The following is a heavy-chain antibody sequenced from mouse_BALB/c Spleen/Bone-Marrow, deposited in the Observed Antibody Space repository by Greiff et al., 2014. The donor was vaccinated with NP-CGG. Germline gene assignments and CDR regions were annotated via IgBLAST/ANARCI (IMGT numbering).Heavy chain of an antibody. CDR2: ISPGMFAV. CDR1: GYTFTDHA. CDR3: KRSDGNYYAMDY. V-gene: IGHV1S53*02. D-gene: IGHD2-1*01. Sequence: LVESDAELVKPGASVKXSCKASGYTFTDHAIHWVKQKPEQGLEWIGYISPGMFAVVASWVFRRRTALAADKSSSTAYMQLNSLTSEDSAVYFCKRSDGNYYAMDYWGQGTSVTVSS. J-gene: IGHJ4*01.